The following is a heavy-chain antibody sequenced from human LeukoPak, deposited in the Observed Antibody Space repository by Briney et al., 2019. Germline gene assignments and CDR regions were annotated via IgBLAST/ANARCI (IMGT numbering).Heavy chain of an antibody. D-gene: IGHD4-17*01. Sequence: GGSLRLSCAASGFTFSNYAMNWVRQAPGKGLEWVSTISGSRGNSYYADSVEGRFTISRDNSKNTLYLQMNSLRAEDTAVYHCAKDLSKSYGDYGTSGAFDIWGQGTLVTVSS. V-gene: IGHV3-23*01. CDR1: GFTFSNYA. J-gene: IGHJ3*02. CDR2: ISGSRGNS. CDR3: AKDLSKSYGDYGTSGAFDI.